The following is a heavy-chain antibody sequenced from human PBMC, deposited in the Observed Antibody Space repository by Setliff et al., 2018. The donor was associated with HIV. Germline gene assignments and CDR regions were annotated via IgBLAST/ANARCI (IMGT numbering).Heavy chain of an antibody. CDR2: VYHTGST. V-gene: IGHV4-39*07. Sequence: PSETLSLTCTVSGGSISRSRNYWGWIRQPPGKGLEWIGNVYHTGSTYYNPSLKSRVTISVDTSKNQFSLKLSSVTAADTAVYYCGGNGYYSIDYWGQGTLVTVSS. J-gene: IGHJ4*02. CDR3: GGNGYYSIDY. D-gene: IGHD3-22*01. CDR1: GGSISRSRNY.